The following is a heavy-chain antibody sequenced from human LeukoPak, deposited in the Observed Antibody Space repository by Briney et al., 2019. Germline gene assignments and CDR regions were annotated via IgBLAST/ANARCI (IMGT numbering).Heavy chain of an antibody. CDR1: GFTFSTYE. CDR3: AKPQGYYYGSGSYF. Sequence: PGGSLRLSCAASGFTFSTYEMSWVRQAPGKGLEWVSAISGSGGSTYYADSVKGRFTISRDNSKNTLYLQMNSLRAEDTAVYYCAKPQGYYYGSGSYFWGQGTMVTVSS. D-gene: IGHD3-10*01. J-gene: IGHJ3*01. CDR2: ISGSGGST. V-gene: IGHV3-23*01.